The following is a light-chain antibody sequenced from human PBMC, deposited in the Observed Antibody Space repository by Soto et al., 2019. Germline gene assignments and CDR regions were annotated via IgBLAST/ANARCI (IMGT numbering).Light chain of an antibody. Sequence: QSALTQPASVSGSPGQSITISCTGTSSDVGGYNYVSWYQQHPGKAPKLMIYDVSNRPSGVSNRFSGSKSGNTVSLTISGLQAEDEADYSCTSYTSSSTPFVVFGGGTKVTVL. CDR1: SSDVGGYNY. V-gene: IGLV2-14*01. CDR3: TSYTSSSTPFVV. J-gene: IGLJ2*01. CDR2: DVS.